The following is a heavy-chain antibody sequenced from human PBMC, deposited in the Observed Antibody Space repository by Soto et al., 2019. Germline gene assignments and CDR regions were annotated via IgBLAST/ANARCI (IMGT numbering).Heavy chain of an antibody. Sequence: EVQLLESGGGLAQPGGSLRLSCAASGFGFSSSSMAWIRQTPGKGLQWVSAITVAGGGIYYAESLKGRFTISRDNSKKTLYLQMNSLSAEDTAQYFCAKWPPSPKMGVTSHWGQGTLVTVSS. J-gene: IGHJ4*02. D-gene: IGHD1-26*01. V-gene: IGHV3-23*01. CDR1: GFGFSSSS. CDR3: AKWPPSPKMGVTSH. CDR2: ITVAGGGI.